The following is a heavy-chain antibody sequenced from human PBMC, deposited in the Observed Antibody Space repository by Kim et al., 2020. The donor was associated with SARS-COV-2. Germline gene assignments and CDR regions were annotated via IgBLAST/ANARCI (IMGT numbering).Heavy chain of an antibody. CDR3: ARGGISSWPTDY. D-gene: IGHD6-13*01. V-gene: IGHV1-3*01. J-gene: IGHJ4*02. CDR1: GYVFTTYA. CDR2: IDADNGNT. Sequence: ASVKVSCKASGYVFTTYATHWVRQAPGQRLEWMGWIDADNGNTKYSQKFQGRVSITRDTSAKTAYMEVSSLRSEDTAVYYCARGGISSWPTDYWGQGTLVTVSS.